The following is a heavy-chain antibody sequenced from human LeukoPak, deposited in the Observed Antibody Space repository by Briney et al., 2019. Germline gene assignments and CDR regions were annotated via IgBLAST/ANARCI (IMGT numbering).Heavy chain of an antibody. Sequence: PRGSLRVSYAASGFTFTRHNMNWVRQAPMKGLEWVASIGSDGTYIYYADSVQGRFSISRDNAKNSLYLQMNSLRAEDTAVYYCARKMKTGDRVGTFELWGQGTMVTVSS. J-gene: IGHJ3*01. CDR3: ARKMKTGDRVGTFEL. CDR2: IGSDGTYI. D-gene: IGHD1-1*01. V-gene: IGHV3-21*01. CDR1: GFTFTRHN.